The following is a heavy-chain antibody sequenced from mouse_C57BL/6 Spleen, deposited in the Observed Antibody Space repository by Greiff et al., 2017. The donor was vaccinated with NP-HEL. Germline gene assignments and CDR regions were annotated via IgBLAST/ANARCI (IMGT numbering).Heavy chain of an antibody. CDR3: ARSANWDEGYAMDY. CDR1: GYAFSSYW. V-gene: IGHV1-80*01. J-gene: IGHJ4*01. CDR2: IYPGDGDT. D-gene: IGHD4-1*01. Sequence: QVQLKESGAELVKPGASVKISCKASGYAFSSYWMNWVKQRPGKGLEWIGQIYPGDGDTNYNGKFKGKATLTADKSSSTAYMQLSSLTSEDSAVYFCARSANWDEGYAMDYWGQGTSVTVSS.